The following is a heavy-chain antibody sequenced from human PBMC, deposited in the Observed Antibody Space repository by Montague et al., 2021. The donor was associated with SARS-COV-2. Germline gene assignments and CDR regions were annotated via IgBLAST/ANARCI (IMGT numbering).Heavy chain of an antibody. V-gene: IGHV4-34*01. D-gene: IGHD2-2*02. CDR2: IYHSGSN. Sequence: SETLSLTCAVYGGSFSGYSWSWIRQPPGKGLEWIGQIYHSGSNNYNPSLKSRVTISVDTSKNQFSLKLSSVTAADTALYYCRVVPAGIPKGPNFYYMDVWGKGTTVTVSS. CDR1: GGSFSGYS. J-gene: IGHJ6*03. CDR3: RVVPAGIPKGPNFYYMDV.